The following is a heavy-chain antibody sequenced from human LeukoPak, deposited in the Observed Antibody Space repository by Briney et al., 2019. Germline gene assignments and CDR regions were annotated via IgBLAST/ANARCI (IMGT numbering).Heavy chain of an antibody. J-gene: IGHJ4*02. CDR1: GYTFTGYY. Sequence: GASVKVSCKASGYTFTGYYIHWVRQAPGQGPEWMGRFSPNSGGTNSAQKFQARVTMTRDTSISTAYMELSGLTSDDTAVYYCVRGGHYCSGVNCYGTDYWGQGTLVTVSS. V-gene: IGHV1-2*06. D-gene: IGHD2-15*01. CDR3: VRGGHYCSGVNCYGTDY. CDR2: FSPNSGGT.